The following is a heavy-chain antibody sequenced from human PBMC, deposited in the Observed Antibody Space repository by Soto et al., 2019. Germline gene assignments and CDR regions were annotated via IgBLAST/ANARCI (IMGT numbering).Heavy chain of an antibody. Sequence: SETLSLTCTVSGGSISSGGYYWSWIRQHPGKGLEWIGYIYYSGSTYYNPSLKSRVTISVDTSKNQFSLKLSSVTAADTAVYYCAREPEYYDFWSGYFDYWGQGTLVTVSS. CDR3: AREPEYYDFWSGYFDY. D-gene: IGHD3-3*01. V-gene: IGHV4-31*03. CDR1: GGSISSGGYY. J-gene: IGHJ4*02. CDR2: IYYSGST.